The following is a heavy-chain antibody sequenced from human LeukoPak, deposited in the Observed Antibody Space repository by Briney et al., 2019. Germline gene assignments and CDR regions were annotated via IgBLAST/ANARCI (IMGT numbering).Heavy chain of an antibody. D-gene: IGHD1-26*01. Sequence: ASVKVSCKASGYTFTGYYMHWVRQAPGQGLEWMGWINPNSGGTNYAQKFQGRVTMTRDTSISTAYMELSRLRSDDTAVYYCARTMGATTRFFDYWGQGTLVTVSS. CDR1: GYTFTGYY. CDR3: ARTMGATTRFFDY. J-gene: IGHJ4*02. CDR2: INPNSGGT. V-gene: IGHV1-2*02.